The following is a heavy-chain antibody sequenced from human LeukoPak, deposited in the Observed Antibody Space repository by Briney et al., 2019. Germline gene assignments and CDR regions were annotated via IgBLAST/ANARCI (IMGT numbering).Heavy chain of an antibody. J-gene: IGHJ4*02. CDR2: IHYSGST. V-gene: IGHV4-61*01. CDR1: GGSVSGGSNY. CDR3: ARVLYGSGTYYFDY. Sequence: SETLSLTCTVSGGSVSGGSNYWSWIGHPPGKGRECIGYIHYSGSTSHNPALKSRVTISVDTSKNQFSLKLSSVTAADTAVYYCARVLYGSGTYYFDYWGQGTLVTVSS. D-gene: IGHD3-10*01.